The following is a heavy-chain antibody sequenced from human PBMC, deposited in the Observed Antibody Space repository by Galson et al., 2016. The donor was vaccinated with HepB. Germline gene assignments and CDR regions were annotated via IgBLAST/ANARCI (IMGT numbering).Heavy chain of an antibody. CDR1: GFTFSSYN. V-gene: IGHV3-48*02. Sequence: SLRLSCAASGFTFSSYNMNWVRQAPGKGLEWVSHISDSSNTIYYADSVKGRFTISRDNAKNSLYLQMNSLRDEDTAVYYCARRLGTYYNHPIEYWGQGALVTVSS. D-gene: IGHD3-10*01. CDR3: ARRLGTYYNHPIEY. J-gene: IGHJ4*02. CDR2: ISDSSNTI.